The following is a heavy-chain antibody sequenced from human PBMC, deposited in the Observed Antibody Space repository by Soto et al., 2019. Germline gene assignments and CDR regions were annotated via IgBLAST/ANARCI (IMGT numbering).Heavy chain of an antibody. J-gene: IGHJ6*02. D-gene: IGHD3-9*01. CDR1: GHSISSGYY. V-gene: IGHV4-38-2*01. CDR3: ARVDILTVYGCMDV. CDR2: FYHSGST. Sequence: SETLSLTCAVSGHSISSGYYWGWLRPPPGKGLECSGSFYHSGSTYYNPSLKSRVTISVDTSNNQVSLKLNSVTAADTAVYYCARVDILTVYGCMDVWGQGTTVT.